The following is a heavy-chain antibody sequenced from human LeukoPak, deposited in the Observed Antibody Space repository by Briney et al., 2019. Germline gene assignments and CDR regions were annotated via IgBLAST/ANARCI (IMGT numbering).Heavy chain of an antibody. CDR3: ARDHLRTYYYGSGSYRYYYMDV. CDR2: IYSSGST. CDR1: GGSISSYY. D-gene: IGHD3-10*01. J-gene: IGHJ6*03. V-gene: IGHV4-4*07. Sequence: SETLSLTCTVSGGSISSYYWSWIRQPAGKGLEWIGRIYSSGSTNYNSSLKSRVIMSVDTSKNQFSLKLSSVTAADTAVYYCARDHLRTYYYGSGSYRYYYMDVWGKGTTVTISS.